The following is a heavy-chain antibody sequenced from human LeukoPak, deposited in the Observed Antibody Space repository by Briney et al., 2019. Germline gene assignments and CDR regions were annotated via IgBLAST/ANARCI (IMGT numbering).Heavy chain of an antibody. CDR3: ARGPEYYYDSSGYYFNWFDP. Sequence: VASVKVSCKASGYTFTSYGISWVRQAPGQGLEWMGWISAYNGNTNYAQKLQGRVTMTTDTSTSTAYMELRSLRSDDTAVYYCARGPEYYYDSSGYYFNWFDPWGQGTLVTVSS. D-gene: IGHD3-22*01. J-gene: IGHJ5*02. CDR2: ISAYNGNT. CDR1: GYTFTSYG. V-gene: IGHV1-18*01.